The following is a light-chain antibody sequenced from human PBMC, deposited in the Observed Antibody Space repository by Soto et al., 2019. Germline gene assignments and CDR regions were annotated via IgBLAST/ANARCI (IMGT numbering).Light chain of an antibody. V-gene: IGLV2-14*01. CDR2: EVS. J-gene: IGLJ2*01. Sequence: QSALTQPASVSGSPGQSITIPCTGTSSDVGGYNYVSWYQQHPGKAPKLMIYEVSNRPSGVSNRFSGSKSGITASLTISGLQAEDEADYYCSSYTSNSTVVFGGGTKLTVL. CDR1: SSDVGGYNY. CDR3: SSYTSNSTVV.